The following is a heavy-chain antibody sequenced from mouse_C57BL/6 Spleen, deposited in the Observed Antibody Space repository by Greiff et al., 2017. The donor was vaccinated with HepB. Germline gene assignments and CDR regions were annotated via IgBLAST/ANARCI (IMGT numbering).Heavy chain of an antibody. J-gene: IGHJ4*01. CDR2: ISSGGSYT. V-gene: IGHV5-6*01. CDR1: GFTFSSYG. Sequence: EVHLVESGGDLVKPGGSLKLSCAASGFTFSSYGMSWVRQTPDKRLEWVATISSGGSYTYYPDSVKGRFTISRDNAKNTLYLQMSSLKSEDTAMYYCASSYFYAMDYWGQGTSVTVSS. CDR3: ASSYFYAMDY.